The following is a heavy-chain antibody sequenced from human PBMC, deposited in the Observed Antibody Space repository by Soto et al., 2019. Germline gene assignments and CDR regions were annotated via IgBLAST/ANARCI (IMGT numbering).Heavy chain of an antibody. J-gene: IGHJ6*02. CDR2: ISGSGGST. CDR1: GFTFSSYA. D-gene: IGHD1-26*01. V-gene: IGHV3-23*01. Sequence: GGSLRLSCAASGFTFSSYAMSWVRQAPGKGLEWVSAISGSGGSTYYADSVKGRFTISRDNSKNTLYLQMNSLRAEDTAVYYCARRKLQWELPSYYYYGMDVWGQGTTVTVSS. CDR3: ARRKLQWELPSYYYYGMDV.